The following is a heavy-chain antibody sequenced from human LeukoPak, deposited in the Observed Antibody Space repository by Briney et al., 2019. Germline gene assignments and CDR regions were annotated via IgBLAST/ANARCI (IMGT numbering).Heavy chain of an antibody. CDR3: ARLRIAVAGYFDY. CDR2: IYYSGST. D-gene: IGHD6-19*01. Sequence: KASETLSLTCTVFGGSISSGGYYWSWIRQHPGKGLEWIGYIYYSGSTYYNPSLKSRVTISVDTSKNQFSLKLSSVTAADTAVYYCARLRIAVAGYFDYWGQGTLVTASS. J-gene: IGHJ4*02. CDR1: GGSISSGGYY. V-gene: IGHV4-31*03.